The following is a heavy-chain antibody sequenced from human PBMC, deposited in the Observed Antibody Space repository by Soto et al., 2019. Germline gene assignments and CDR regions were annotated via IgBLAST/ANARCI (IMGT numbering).Heavy chain of an antibody. CDR3: VRSDTRRGQSGGYIQYYYYGLDF. D-gene: IGHD6-19*01. V-gene: IGHV3-7*01. CDR1: GVTSGGFW. J-gene: IGHJ6*02. CDR2: LKQDGSEK. Sequence: VRSLRVSCAALGVTSGGFWMRRVRQAPVKVLEWVANLKQDGSEKYYVDSLKGRFTISRDNAKNSLYLQMNSLRAEDTAVYYGVRSDTRRGQSGGYIQYYYYGLDFWRHGSTVTVYS.